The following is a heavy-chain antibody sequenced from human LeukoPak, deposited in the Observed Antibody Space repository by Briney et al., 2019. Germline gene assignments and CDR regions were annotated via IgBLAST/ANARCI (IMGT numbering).Heavy chain of an antibody. D-gene: IGHD5-18*01. CDR1: GYSFTSHD. J-gene: IGHJ4*02. V-gene: IGHV1-8*01. CDR2: MNLFSGDT. CDR3: ARHLQNTAMIILAY. Sequence: ASVKVSCKASGYSFTSHDINWVRQAAGQGLEWMGWMNLFSGDTDYAQKFQGRITLTRDTSMSTVYMELSNLRSDDTAIYFCARHLQNTAMIILAYWGQGTQVTVSS.